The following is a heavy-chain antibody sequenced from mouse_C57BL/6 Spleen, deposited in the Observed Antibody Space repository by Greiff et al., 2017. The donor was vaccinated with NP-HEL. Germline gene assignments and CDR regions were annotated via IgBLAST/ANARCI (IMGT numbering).Heavy chain of an antibody. CDR3: AREGYYYGSSIDY. V-gene: IGHV1-55*01. CDR1: GYTFTSYW. CDR2: IYPGSGST. Sequence: QVQLQQPGAELVKPGASVKMSCKASGYTFTSYWTTWVKQRPGQGLEWIGDIYPGSGSTNYNEKFKSKATLTVDTSSSTAYMQLSSLTSEDSAVYYCAREGYYYGSSIDYWGQGTTLTDSS. D-gene: IGHD1-1*01. J-gene: IGHJ2*01.